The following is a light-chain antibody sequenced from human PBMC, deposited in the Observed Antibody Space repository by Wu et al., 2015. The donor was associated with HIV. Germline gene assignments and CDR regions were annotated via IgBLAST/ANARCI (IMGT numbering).Light chain of an antibody. CDR3: QQRSNWPWT. J-gene: IGKJ1*01. CDR1: QSVRNY. V-gene: IGKV3-11*01. Sequence: EIVLTQSPATLSLSPGERATLSCRASQSVRNYLAWLQQKPGQAPRLLIYDASNRATGIPARFSGSGSGTDFTLTISSLEPEDFALYYCQQRSNWPWTFGQGTKVEFK. CDR2: DAS.